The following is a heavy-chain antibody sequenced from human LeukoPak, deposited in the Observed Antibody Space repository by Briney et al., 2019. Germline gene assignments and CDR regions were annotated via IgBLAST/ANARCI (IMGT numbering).Heavy chain of an antibody. J-gene: IGHJ4*02. CDR3: AREDTAMVTFGY. CDR2: INHSGST. CDR1: GGSFSGYY. D-gene: IGHD5-18*01. Sequence: SETLSLTCAVYGGSFSGYYWSWIRQPPGKGLEWIGGINHSGSTNYNPSLKSRVTISVDTSKNQFSLKLSSVTAADRAVYYCAREDTAMVTFGYWGQGTLVTVSS. V-gene: IGHV4-34*01.